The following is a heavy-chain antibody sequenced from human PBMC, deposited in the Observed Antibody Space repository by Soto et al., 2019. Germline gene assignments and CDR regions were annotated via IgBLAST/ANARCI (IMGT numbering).Heavy chain of an antibody. D-gene: IGHD6-13*01. CDR2: IIPIFGTA. CDR3: ARGYKQPGAFDI. Sequence: SVKVSCKASGGTFSSYAISWVRQAPGQGLEWMGGIIPIFGTANYAQKFQGRVTITADESTSTAYMELSSLRSEDTAVYYCARGYKQPGAFDIWGQGTMVTVSS. J-gene: IGHJ3*02. CDR1: GGTFSSYA. V-gene: IGHV1-69*13.